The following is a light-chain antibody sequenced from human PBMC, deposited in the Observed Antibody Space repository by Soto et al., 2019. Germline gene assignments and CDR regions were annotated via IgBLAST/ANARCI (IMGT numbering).Light chain of an antibody. V-gene: IGLV2-11*01. Sequence: QSALTQPRSVSGSPGQSITISCTGTSRAGGGYNYVSWYRQHPGKAPKLMIYDVSKRPSGVPDRFSGSKSGNTASLTISGIQAEDEADYYCCSYAGSYTHYVFGTGTKLTVL. J-gene: IGLJ1*01. CDR2: DVS. CDR1: SRAGGGYNY. CDR3: CSYAGSYTHYV.